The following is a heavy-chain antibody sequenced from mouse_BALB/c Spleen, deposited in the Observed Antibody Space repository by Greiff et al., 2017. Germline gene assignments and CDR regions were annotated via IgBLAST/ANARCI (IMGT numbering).Heavy chain of an antibody. CDR2: IWGDGST. D-gene: IGHD1-1*01. CDR3: AREDYYGSSGWYFDV. CDR1: GFSLTGYG. V-gene: IGHV2-6-7*01. Sequence: QVQLKESGPGLVAPSQSLSITCTVSGFSLTGYGVNWVRQPPGKGLEWLGMIWGDGSTDYNSALKSRLSISKDNSKSQVFLKMNSLQTDDTARYYCAREDYYGSSGWYFDVWGAGTTVTVSS. J-gene: IGHJ1*01.